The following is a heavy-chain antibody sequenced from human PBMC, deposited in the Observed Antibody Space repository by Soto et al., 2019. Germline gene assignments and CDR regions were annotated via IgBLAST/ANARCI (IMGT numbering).Heavy chain of an antibody. CDR1: GGTPSNSA. J-gene: IGHJ6*02. CDR2: IIPVFGLV. Sequence: QVHLLLQSGAEVKKPGSSVKVSCKASGGTPSNSAISWVRQAPGQGLGWMGGIIPVFGLVKYAQNFQGRVTITADESTNTAYMELSSLRPEDTAVYYCAGGRIVVVGSRAYYGMDVWGQGTTVTVPS. D-gene: IGHD3-22*01. CDR3: AGGRIVVVGSRAYYGMDV. V-gene: IGHV1-69*01.